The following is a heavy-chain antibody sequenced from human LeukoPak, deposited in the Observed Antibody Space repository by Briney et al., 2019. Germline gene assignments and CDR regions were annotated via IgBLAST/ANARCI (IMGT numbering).Heavy chain of an antibody. CDR2: INPNSGGT. CDR1: GGTFSSYA. Sequence: ASVKVSCKASGGTFSSYAISWVRQAPGQGLERMGRINPNSGGTNYAQKFQGRVTMTRDTSISTAYMELSRLRSDDTAVYYCARPGTTVTTVFDYWGQGTLVTVSS. D-gene: IGHD4-17*01. CDR3: ARPGTTVTTVFDY. J-gene: IGHJ4*02. V-gene: IGHV1-2*06.